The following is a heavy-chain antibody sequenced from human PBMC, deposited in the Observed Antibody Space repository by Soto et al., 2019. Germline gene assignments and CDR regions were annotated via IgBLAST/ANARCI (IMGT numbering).Heavy chain of an antibody. J-gene: IGHJ4*02. Sequence: QVQLQESGPGLVKPSQTLSLTCTVSGDSISSGGYCWSWIRQHPGKGLEWIGYIFYSGSTYYNPSLKSRFTISVDTTKNQFSLKLSSVTAADTAVYYCERTYSTSWYYFDYWGQGTLVAVSS. CDR3: ERTYSTSWYYFDY. D-gene: IGHD6-13*01. CDR2: IFYSGST. CDR1: GDSISSGGYC. V-gene: IGHV4-31*03.